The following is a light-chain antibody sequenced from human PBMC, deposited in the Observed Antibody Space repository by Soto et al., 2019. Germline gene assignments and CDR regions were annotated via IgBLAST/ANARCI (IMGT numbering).Light chain of an antibody. Sequence: QSVLTQPASVSGSPGQSITISCTGTSSDVGGYNHVSWYQQHPDKAPKLLIYDVSNRPSGVSNRFSGSKSGNTASLTISGLQAEDEADYYCSSYADRSTPVVFGGGTKLTV. V-gene: IGLV2-14*01. CDR1: SSDVGGYNH. CDR3: SSYADRSTPVV. J-gene: IGLJ2*01. CDR2: DVS.